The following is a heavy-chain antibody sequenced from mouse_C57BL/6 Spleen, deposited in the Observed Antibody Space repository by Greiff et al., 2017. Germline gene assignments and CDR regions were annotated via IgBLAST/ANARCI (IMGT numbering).Heavy chain of an antibody. J-gene: IGHJ1*03. V-gene: IGHV1-53*01. CDR2: INPSNGGT. Sequence: VQLQQPGTELVKPGASVKLSCKASGYTFTSSWMHWVKQRPGQGLEWIGNINPSNGGTNYNEKFKSKATLTVDKSSSTAYLQLSSLTSEDSAVYYCARYCSSWYFDVWGTGTTVTVSS. CDR3: ARYCSSWYFDV. D-gene: IGHD1-1*01. CDR1: GYTFTSSW.